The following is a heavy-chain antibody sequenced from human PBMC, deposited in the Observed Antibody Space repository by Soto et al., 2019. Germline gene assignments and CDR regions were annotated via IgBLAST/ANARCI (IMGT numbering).Heavy chain of an antibody. CDR3: ARGNWNYGYFDF. V-gene: IGHV3-33*01. CDR2: IWYDGGNK. CDR1: GFTFSTYG. Sequence: QVPLVESGGGVVQPGRSLRLSCAVSGFTFSTYGMHWVRQAPGRGLEWVAVIWYDGGNKYYSDSLKGRFTISRDTSRNTLYLQMNSLRAEDTAVYYCARGNWNYGYFDFWGQGTLVTVSS. D-gene: IGHD1-7*01. J-gene: IGHJ4*02.